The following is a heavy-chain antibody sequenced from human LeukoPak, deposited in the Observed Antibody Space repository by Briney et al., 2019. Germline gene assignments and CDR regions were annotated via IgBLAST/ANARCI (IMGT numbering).Heavy chain of an antibody. V-gene: IGHV1-8*02. CDR3: ARGGAVYQKRNWFDP. D-gene: IGHD1-20*01. Sequence: ASVKVSCKASGYTFTSYGISWVRQAPGQGLEWMGWMNPNSGNTGYAQKFQGRVTMTRNTSISTAYMELSSLRSEDTAVYYCARGGAVYQKRNWFDPWGQGTLVTVSS. CDR2: MNPNSGNT. CDR1: GYTFTSYG. J-gene: IGHJ5*02.